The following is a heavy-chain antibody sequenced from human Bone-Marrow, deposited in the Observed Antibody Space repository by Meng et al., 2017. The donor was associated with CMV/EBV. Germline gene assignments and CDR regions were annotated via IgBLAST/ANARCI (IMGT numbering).Heavy chain of an antibody. Sequence: SETLSLTCAVYGGSFSGYYWSWIRQPPGKGLEWIGEINDTGSTNYNPSLKSRVTISVDTSKTQFSLKLSSVTAADTAVYYCAMDRYNWKPAAFDIWGQGTMVTVSS. CDR1: GGSFSGYY. J-gene: IGHJ3*02. CDR2: INDTGST. CDR3: AMDRYNWKPAAFDI. V-gene: IGHV4-34*01. D-gene: IGHD1-20*01.